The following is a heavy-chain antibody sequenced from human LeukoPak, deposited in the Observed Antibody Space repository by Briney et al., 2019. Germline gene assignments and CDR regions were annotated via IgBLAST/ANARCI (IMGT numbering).Heavy chain of an antibody. CDR2: IYSGGST. D-gene: IGHD4-17*01. CDR1: GFTVSSNY. Sequence: PGRSLRLSCAASGFTVSSNYMSWVRQAPGKGLEWVSVIYSGGSTYYADSVKGRFTISRDNSKNTLYLQMNSLRAEDTAVYYCARAAYGDYHEYFQHWGQGTLVTVSS. V-gene: IGHV3-53*01. J-gene: IGHJ1*01. CDR3: ARAAYGDYHEYFQH.